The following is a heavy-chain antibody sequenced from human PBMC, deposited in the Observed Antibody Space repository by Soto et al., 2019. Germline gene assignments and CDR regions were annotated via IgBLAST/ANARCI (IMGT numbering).Heavy chain of an antibody. Sequence: EVQLLESGGGLVQPGGSLRLSCVGSGFTFSAAVMSWVRQAPGKGLEWVSGFSGSVGGTDYADPVKGRFTISRDNSKNTLYLQMNSLRAEDTAIFYFAKGSTLDSWGQGTQVTVSS. CDR1: GFTFSAAV. J-gene: IGHJ5*01. CDR2: FSGSVGGT. V-gene: IGHV3-23*01. CDR3: AKGSTLDS.